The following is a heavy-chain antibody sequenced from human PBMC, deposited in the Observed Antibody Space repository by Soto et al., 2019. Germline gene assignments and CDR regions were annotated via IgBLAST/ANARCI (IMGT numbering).Heavy chain of an antibody. D-gene: IGHD6-13*01. J-gene: IGHJ6*02. V-gene: IGHV4-34*01. CDR2: INHSGST. Sequence: SETLSLTCAVYGGSFSGYYWSWIRQPPGKGLEWIGEINHSGSTNYNPSLKSRVTISVDTSKNQFSLKLSSVTAADTAVYYCARGRMAAAGTPLWQRQYYYYGMDVSGQGNTVTVSS. CDR1: GGSFSGYY. CDR3: ARGRMAAAGTPLWQRQYYYYGMDV.